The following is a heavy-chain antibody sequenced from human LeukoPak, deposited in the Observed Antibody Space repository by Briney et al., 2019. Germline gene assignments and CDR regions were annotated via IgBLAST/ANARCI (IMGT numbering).Heavy chain of an antibody. CDR1: GYTFTSYD. J-gene: IGHJ4*02. Sequence: ASVKVSCKASGYTFTSYDINWVRQATGQGLEWMGWMNPNSGNTGYAQKFQGRVTMTRNTSISTAYVELSSLRSEDTAVYYCARGHKDGSGLNYWGQGTLVTVSS. CDR2: MNPNSGNT. V-gene: IGHV1-8*01. CDR3: ARGHKDGSGLNY. D-gene: IGHD6-19*01.